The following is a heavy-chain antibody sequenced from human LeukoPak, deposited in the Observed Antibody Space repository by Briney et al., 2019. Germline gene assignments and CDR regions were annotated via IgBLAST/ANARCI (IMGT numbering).Heavy chain of an antibody. Sequence: ASVKVSCKASGYTFTSYGISWVRQAPGQGLEWMGWISAYNGNTNYAQKLQGRVTMTTDTSTSTAYMELRSLRSDDTAVYYCARDPSAEQQLVLDWFDPWGQGTLVTVSS. CDR2: ISAYNGNT. V-gene: IGHV1-18*01. J-gene: IGHJ5*02. CDR1: GYTFTSYG. CDR3: ARDPSAEQQLVLDWFDP. D-gene: IGHD6-13*01.